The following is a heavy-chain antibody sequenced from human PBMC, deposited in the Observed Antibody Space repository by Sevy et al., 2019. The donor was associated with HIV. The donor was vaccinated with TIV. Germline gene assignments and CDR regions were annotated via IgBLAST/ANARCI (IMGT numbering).Heavy chain of an antibody. D-gene: IGHD6-19*01. CDR3: ARYRVAGNFDY. CDR2: INHSGST. V-gene: IGHV4-34*01. Sequence: SETLSLTCAVYGGSFSGYHWNWIRQPPGKGLEWIGEINHSGSTNYNPSLESRVTISVDTSRNQFSLRLSSVTAADTAVYYCARYRVAGNFDYWGQGTLVTVSS. J-gene: IGHJ4*02. CDR1: GGSFSGYH.